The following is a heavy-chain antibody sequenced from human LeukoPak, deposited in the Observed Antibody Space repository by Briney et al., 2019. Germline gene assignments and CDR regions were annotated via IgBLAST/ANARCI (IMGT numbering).Heavy chain of an antibody. CDR2: ISAYNGNT. D-gene: IGHD3-10*01. J-gene: IGHJ4*02. CDR1: GYTFTSYG. Sequence: ASVKVSCKASGYTFTSYGITWVRQAPGQGLEWMGWISAYNGNTNYAQKVQGRVTMTTDTSTSTAYMELRSPRSDDTAVYYCARVSHYYGSEIEYWGQGTLVTVSS. V-gene: IGHV1-18*01. CDR3: ARVSHYYGSEIEY.